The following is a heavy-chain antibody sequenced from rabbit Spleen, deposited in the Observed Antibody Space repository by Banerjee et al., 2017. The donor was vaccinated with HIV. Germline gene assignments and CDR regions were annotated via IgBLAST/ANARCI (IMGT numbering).Heavy chain of an antibody. D-gene: IGHD4-1*01. CDR1: AFDFSSGG. CDR3: ARDLATVIGWNFAL. Sequence: QEQLVESGGGLVQPGGSLKLSCKASAFDFSSGGVSWVRQAPGKGLEWIGCIYTGSTSTYYASWAKGRFTISKTSSTTVTLQMTSLTAADTATYFCARDLATVIGWNFALWGPGTLVTVS. CDR2: IYTGSTST. J-gene: IGHJ4*01. V-gene: IGHV1S45*01.